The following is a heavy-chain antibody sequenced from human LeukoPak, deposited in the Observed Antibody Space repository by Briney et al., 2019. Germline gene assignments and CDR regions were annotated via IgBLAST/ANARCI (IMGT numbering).Heavy chain of an antibody. D-gene: IGHD6-19*01. V-gene: IGHV4-31*03. J-gene: IGHJ4*02. CDR2: IYYSGST. Sequence: KPSETLSLTCTVSGGSISSGGYYWSWIRQHPGKGLEWIGYIYYSGSTYYNPSLKSRVTISVDTSKNQFSLKLSSVTAADTAVYYCARSAYNSGWYSDYWGQGTLVTVSS. CDR1: GGSISSGGYY. CDR3: ARSAYNSGWYSDY.